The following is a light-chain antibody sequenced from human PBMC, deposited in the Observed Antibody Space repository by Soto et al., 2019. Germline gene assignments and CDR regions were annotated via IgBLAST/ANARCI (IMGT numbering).Light chain of an antibody. Sequence: EIVLTQSPATLSLSPGERATLSCRASQSVSSYLAWYQQKPGQAPRLLIYDASNRATGIPARLSGSGSGTDFTLTISSLEPEDFAVYYCQQRSNWTFGQGTKVDI. V-gene: IGKV3-11*01. CDR2: DAS. CDR3: QQRSNWT. J-gene: IGKJ2*01. CDR1: QSVSSY.